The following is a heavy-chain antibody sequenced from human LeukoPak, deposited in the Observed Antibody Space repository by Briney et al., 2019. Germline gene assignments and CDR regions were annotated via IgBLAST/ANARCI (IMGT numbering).Heavy chain of an antibody. Sequence: ASVKVSCTASGYTFTGYYIHWVRQAPGQGLEWMGWISSNSGGTNYAQKFQGRVTMTRDTSISTAYMELSRLTPDDTAVYYCARDYYDSSGYSGQYNWFAPWGQGTLVTVSS. V-gene: IGHV1-2*02. CDR3: ARDYYDSSGYSGQYNWFAP. D-gene: IGHD3-22*01. CDR1: GYTFTGYY. CDR2: ISSNSGGT. J-gene: IGHJ5*02.